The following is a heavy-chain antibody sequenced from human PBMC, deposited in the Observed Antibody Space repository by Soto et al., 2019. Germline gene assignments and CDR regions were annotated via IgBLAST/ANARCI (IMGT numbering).Heavy chain of an antibody. V-gene: IGHV4-34*01. CDR2: INHSGST. D-gene: IGHD4-17*01. J-gene: IGHJ5*02. Sequence: KSSETLSLTCAVYCGSFSGYYWSWIRQPPGKGLEWIGEINHSGSTNYNPSLKSRVTISVDTSKNQFSLKLSSVTAADTAVYYCARNDYGVRWFDPWGQGTLVTVSS. CDR3: ARNDYGVRWFDP. CDR1: CGSFSGYY.